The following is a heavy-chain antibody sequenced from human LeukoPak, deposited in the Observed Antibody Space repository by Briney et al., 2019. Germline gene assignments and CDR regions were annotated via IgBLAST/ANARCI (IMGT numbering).Heavy chain of an antibody. CDR2: ISAYNGNT. D-gene: IGHD3-10*01. V-gene: IGHV1-18*01. CDR1: GYTFSRYG. CDR3: AKVKLSGDDAFDV. Sequence: GASVKVSCKASGYTFSRYGITWVRQDPGQGLEWVAWISAYNGNTNYAHSVQGRLTMTTDISTSTAYMDLRSLRSDDTAVYYCAKVKLSGDDAFDVWGQGTTVIVSS. J-gene: IGHJ3*01.